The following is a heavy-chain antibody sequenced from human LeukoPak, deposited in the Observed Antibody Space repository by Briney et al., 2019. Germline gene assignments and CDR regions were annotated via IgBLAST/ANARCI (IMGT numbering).Heavy chain of an antibody. CDR2: ISGSGGST. V-gene: IGHV3-23*01. D-gene: IGHD3-16*01. CDR1: GFTFSSYA. Sequence: GGSLRLSCAASGFTFSSYAMSWVRQAPGKGLEWVSAISGSGGSTYYADSVKGRFTISRDNSKNTLYLQMNSLRAEDTAVYYCAKDWEAEEFFLWGYWGQGTLVTVSS. J-gene: IGHJ4*02. CDR3: AKDWEAEEFFLWGY.